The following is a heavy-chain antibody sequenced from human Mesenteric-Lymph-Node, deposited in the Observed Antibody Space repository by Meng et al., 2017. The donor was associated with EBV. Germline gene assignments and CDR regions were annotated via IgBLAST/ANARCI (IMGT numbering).Heavy chain of an antibody. J-gene: IGHJ4*02. CDR1: GITFSDFD. D-gene: IGHD4-17*01. V-gene: IGHV3-11*01. CDR3: ASYGDYVLDY. CDR2: ISSSGSTI. Sequence: VHRVGSGGGLVKPGVALRFSCAGSGITFSDFDMSWIRQAPGTGLEWVSYISSSGSTIYYADSVKGRFTISRDNAKNSLYLQMTSLRAEDTAVYYCASYGDYVLDYWGQGTLVTVSS.